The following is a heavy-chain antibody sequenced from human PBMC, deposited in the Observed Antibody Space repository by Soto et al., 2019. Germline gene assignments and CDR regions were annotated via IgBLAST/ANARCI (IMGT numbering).Heavy chain of an antibody. CDR2: VSGSGGNT. J-gene: IGHJ6*02. CDR1: DFTFPNYA. V-gene: IGHV3-23*01. CDR3: AKGLIRRYCIPISDYGLDV. D-gene: IGHD3-10*01. Sequence: EVQLLESGGGLVHPGGTLRHSCAASDFTFPNYAMSSVRQAPEKGLEWVAAVSGSGGNTYHADSVRGRFIISRDNTKNTLYVQMNSLRAGDTVIYYCAKGLIRRYCIPISDYGLDVWGQGTTVTVSS.